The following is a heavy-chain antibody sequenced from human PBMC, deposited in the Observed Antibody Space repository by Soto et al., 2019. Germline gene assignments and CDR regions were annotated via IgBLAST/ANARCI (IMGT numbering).Heavy chain of an antibody. V-gene: IGHV1-69*13. Sequence: GASVKVSCKASGGTFSSYAISWVRQAPGQGLEWMGGIIPIFGAANYAQKFQGRVTITAGESTSTAYMELSSLRSEDTAVYYCASSGYCSGGSCSYPQYYYYGMDVWGQGTTVTVSS. CDR2: IIPIFGAA. D-gene: IGHD2-15*01. CDR3: ASSGYCSGGSCSYPQYYYYGMDV. J-gene: IGHJ6*02. CDR1: GGTFSSYA.